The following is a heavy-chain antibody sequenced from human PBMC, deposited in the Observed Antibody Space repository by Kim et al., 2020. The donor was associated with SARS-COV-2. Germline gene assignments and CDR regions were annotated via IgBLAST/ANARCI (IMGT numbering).Heavy chain of an antibody. CDR1: GFTFGDYA. Sequence: GGSLRLSCTASGFTFGDYAVSWFRQAPGKGLEWVGVIKNTFYGGTSEYAASVKGRFTISRDYSKSIAYLQMSSLETEDTAMYYCARAGSGDYLFDYWGQGTLVTVSS. V-gene: IGHV3-49*03. J-gene: IGHJ4*02. D-gene: IGHD4-17*01. CDR2: IKNTFYGGTS. CDR3: ARAGSGDYLFDY.